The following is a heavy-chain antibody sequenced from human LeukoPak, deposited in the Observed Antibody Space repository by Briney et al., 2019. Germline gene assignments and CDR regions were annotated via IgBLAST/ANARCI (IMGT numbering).Heavy chain of an antibody. D-gene: IGHD3-10*01. CDR2: IKQDGSEK. V-gene: IGHV3-7*01. CDR3: ARGRITMVRGVIIKSYFDY. CDR1: GFTFSSYW. J-gene: IGHJ4*02. Sequence: GGSLRLSCAASGFTFSSYWMSWVRQAPGKGLEWVANIKQDGSEKHYVDSVKGRFTISRDNAKNSLYLQMNSLRAEDTAVYYCARGRITMVRGVIIKSYFDYWGQGTLVTVSS.